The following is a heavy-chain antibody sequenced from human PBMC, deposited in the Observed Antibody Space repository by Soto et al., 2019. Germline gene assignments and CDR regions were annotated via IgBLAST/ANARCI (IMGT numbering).Heavy chain of an antibody. Sequence: ASVKVSCKASGYAFTGYAMQWVRPAPGQRLEWMGWINAGNGNTKYSQKFQGRVTITRDTSASTAYMELSSLRSEDTAVYYCARAVAVAADFDYWGQGTLVTVSS. CDR1: GYAFTGYA. CDR2: INAGNGNT. J-gene: IGHJ4*02. CDR3: ARAVAVAADFDY. D-gene: IGHD6-19*01. V-gene: IGHV1-3*01.